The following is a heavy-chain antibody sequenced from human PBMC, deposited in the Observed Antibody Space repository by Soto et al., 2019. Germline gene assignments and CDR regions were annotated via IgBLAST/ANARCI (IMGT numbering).Heavy chain of an antibody. CDR1: GGSISSSNW. Sequence: PSETLSLTCAVSGGSISSSNWWSWVRQPPGKGLEWIGEIYHSGSTNYNPSLKSRVTISVDKSKNQFSLKLSSVTAADTAVYYCARDPSTYYYGSGTQGDNWFDPWGQGTLVTVPS. J-gene: IGHJ5*02. CDR3: ARDPSTYYYGSGTQGDNWFDP. CDR2: IYHSGST. V-gene: IGHV4-4*02. D-gene: IGHD3-10*01.